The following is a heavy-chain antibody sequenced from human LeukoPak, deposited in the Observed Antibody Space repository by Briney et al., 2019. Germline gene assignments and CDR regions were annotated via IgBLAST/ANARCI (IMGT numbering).Heavy chain of an antibody. V-gene: IGHV3-23*01. D-gene: IGHD4-17*01. CDR2: ISGSGGST. Sequence: GGSLRLSCAASGFTFSSYAMSWVRQAPGKGLKWVSAISGSGGSTYYADSVKGRFTISRDNSKNTLYLQMNSLRAEDTAVYYCAKYYGDPSGAYYGMDVWGQGTTVTVSS. CDR1: GFTFSSYA. J-gene: IGHJ6*02. CDR3: AKYYGDPSGAYYGMDV.